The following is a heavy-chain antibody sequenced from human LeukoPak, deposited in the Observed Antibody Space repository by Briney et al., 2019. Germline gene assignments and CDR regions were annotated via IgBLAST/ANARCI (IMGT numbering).Heavy chain of an antibody. CDR3: ARASYSYGYSFDY. J-gene: IGHJ4*02. D-gene: IGHD5-18*01. V-gene: IGHV3-7*03. CDR2: IKQDGSEK. Sequence: GGSLKLSCAASGFTFSSYWMSRVRQAPGKGLEWVANIKQDGSEKYYVDSVKGRFTISRDNAKNSLYLQMNSLRAEDTAVYYCARASYSYGYSFDYWGQGTLVTVSS. CDR1: GFTFSSYW.